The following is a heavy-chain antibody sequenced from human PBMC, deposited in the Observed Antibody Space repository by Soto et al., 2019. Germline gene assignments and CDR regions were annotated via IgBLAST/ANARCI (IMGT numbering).Heavy chain of an antibody. D-gene: IGHD6-19*01. CDR1: DGSISSVVYY. V-gene: IGHV4-31*03. J-gene: IGHJ4*02. Sequence: ALCLPGTVSDGSISSVVYYWSWIRQHPGKGLEWIGYIYYSGSTYYNPSLKSRVTISVDTSKNQFSLKLSSVTAADTAVYHCARQYSSYYFDYWGQGTLVAVSS. CDR2: IYYSGST. CDR3: ARQYSSYYFDY.